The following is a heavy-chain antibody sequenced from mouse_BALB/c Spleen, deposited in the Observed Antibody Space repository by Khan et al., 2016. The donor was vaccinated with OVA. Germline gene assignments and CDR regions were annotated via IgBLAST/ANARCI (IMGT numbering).Heavy chain of an antibody. V-gene: IGHV1S81*02. CDR2: INPSNGRT. D-gene: IGHD2-1*01. CDR3: ARLLINFDY. Sequence: QVQLQQPGAELVNPGASVILSCKASGYTLTSYWMHWVKQRPGQGLEWIGEINPSNGRTNYNEKFKSKATLTVDKSSSTAYMQLSSPTSEDSAVYYSARLLINFDYWGQGTTLTVSS. J-gene: IGHJ2*01. CDR1: GYTLTSYW.